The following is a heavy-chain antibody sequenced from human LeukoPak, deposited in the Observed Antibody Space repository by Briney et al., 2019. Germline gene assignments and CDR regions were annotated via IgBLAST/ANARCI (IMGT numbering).Heavy chain of an antibody. CDR3: AKDPCDGGSCYSFDY. CDR2: IWYDGSNK. J-gene: IGHJ4*02. Sequence: HPGGSLRFSCAASGFTFSSYGMHWVRQAPGKGLEWVAVIWYDGSNKYYADSVKGRFTISRDNSKNTLYLQMNSLRAEDTAVYYCAKDPCDGGSCYSFDYWGQGTLVTVSS. V-gene: IGHV3-33*06. CDR1: GFTFSSYG. D-gene: IGHD2-15*01.